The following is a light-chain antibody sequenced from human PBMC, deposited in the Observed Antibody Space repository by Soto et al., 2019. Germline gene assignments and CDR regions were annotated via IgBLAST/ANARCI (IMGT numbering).Light chain of an antibody. V-gene: IGLV2-14*01. Sequence: QSVLTQPASVSGSPGQSITISCTGTSSDVGGYNYVSWYQQHPRKAPKLMIYEVSNRPSGVSNRFSGSKSGNTASLTISGLQAEDEADYYCSSYTSSSTLVFGTGTKVTV. J-gene: IGLJ1*01. CDR3: SSYTSSSTLV. CDR1: SSDVGGYNY. CDR2: EVS.